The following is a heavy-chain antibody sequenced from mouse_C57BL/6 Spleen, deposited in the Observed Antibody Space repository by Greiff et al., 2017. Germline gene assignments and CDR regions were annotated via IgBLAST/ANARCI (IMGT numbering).Heavy chain of an antibody. CDR2: ISSGSSTI. CDR1: GFTFSDYG. D-gene: IGHD2-2*01. CDR3: ARPADGYDGAWFAY. J-gene: IGHJ3*01. Sequence: EVQGVESGGGLVKPGGSLKLSCAASGFTFSDYGMHWVRQAPEKGLAWVAYISSGSSTIYYADTVEGRFTISRYNAKNTLFLQMTSLRSEDTAIYYCARPADGYDGAWFAYWGQGTLVTVSA. V-gene: IGHV5-17*01.